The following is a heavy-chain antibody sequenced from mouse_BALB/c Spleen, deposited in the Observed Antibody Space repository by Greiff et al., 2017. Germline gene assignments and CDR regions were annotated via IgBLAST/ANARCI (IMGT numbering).Heavy chain of an antibody. CDR2: INPSSGYT. J-gene: IGHJ4*01. V-gene: IGHV1-4*01. Sequence: VQLKESGAELARPGASVKMSCKASGYTFTSYTMHWVKQRPGQGLEWIGYINPSSGYTNYNQKFKDKATLTADKSSSTAYMQLSSLTSEDSAVYYCARGGLLYAMDYWGQGTSVTVSS. CDR3: ARGGLLYAMDY. CDR1: GYTFTSYT. D-gene: IGHD1-1*01.